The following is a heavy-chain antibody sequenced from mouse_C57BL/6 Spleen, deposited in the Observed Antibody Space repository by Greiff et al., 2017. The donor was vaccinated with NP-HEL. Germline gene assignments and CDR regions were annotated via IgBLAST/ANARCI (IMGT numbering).Heavy chain of an antibody. CDR1: GYAFSISW. Sequence: QVQLQQSGPELVKPGASVKISCKASGYAFSISWMNWVKQRPGKGLEWIGRIYPGDGDTNYNGKFKGKATLTADKSSSTAYMQLSSLTSEDSAVYFCARSGGDGDWGQGTTLTVSS. CDR2: IYPGDGDT. CDR3: ARSGGDGD. J-gene: IGHJ2*01. V-gene: IGHV1-82*01. D-gene: IGHD3-2*02.